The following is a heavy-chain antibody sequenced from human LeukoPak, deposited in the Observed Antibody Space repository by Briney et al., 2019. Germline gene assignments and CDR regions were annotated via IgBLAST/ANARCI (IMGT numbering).Heavy chain of an antibody. CDR1: GGSISSSNW. CDR2: IYHSGST. Sequence: KASETLSLTCAVSGGSISSSNWWSWVRQPPGKGLEWIGEIYHSGSTNYNPSLKSRVTISVDKSKNQFSLKLSSVTAADTAVYYCARDRDDSSGYYSYYFDYWGQGTLVTVSS. J-gene: IGHJ4*02. V-gene: IGHV4-4*02. CDR3: ARDRDDSSGYYSYYFDY. D-gene: IGHD3-22*01.